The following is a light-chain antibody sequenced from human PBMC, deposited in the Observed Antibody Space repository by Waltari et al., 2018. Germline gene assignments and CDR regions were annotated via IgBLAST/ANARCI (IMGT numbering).Light chain of an antibody. CDR3: CSYAGTTISYV. J-gene: IGLJ1*01. V-gene: IGLV2-23*02. Sequence: QSALTQPASVSGSPGPSITISCTGTSSAVGIYNVVSWFQQHPGKAPKLMIYEVTKRPSGVSNRFSGSKSGNTASLTISGLQAEDEADYYCCSYAGTTISYVFGTGTKVTVL. CDR2: EVT. CDR1: SSAVGIYNV.